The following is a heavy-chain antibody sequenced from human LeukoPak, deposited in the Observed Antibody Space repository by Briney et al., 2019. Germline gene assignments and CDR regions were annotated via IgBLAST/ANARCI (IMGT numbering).Heavy chain of an antibody. CDR3: ARLGQPLSAFDL. J-gene: IGHJ3*01. CDR2: IIPIFGTA. CDR1: GGTFSSYA. D-gene: IGHD2-8*01. V-gene: IGHV1-69*05. Sequence: SVKVSCKASGGTFSSYAISLVRQAPGQGLEWMGRIIPIFGTANYAQKFQGRVTITTDESTSTAYMELSSLRSEDTAVYYCARLGQPLSAFDLWGQGTMVTVSS.